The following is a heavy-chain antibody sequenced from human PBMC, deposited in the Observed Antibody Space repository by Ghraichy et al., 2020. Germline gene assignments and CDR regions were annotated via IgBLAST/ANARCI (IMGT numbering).Heavy chain of an antibody. D-gene: IGHD2-21*02. CDR3: ARGFTSVVATADAFDS. CDR2: INHSGST. CDR1: GRAFSGYY. Sequence: SETLSLTCAVYGRAFSGYYWSWIRQPPGKGLEWIGEINHSGSTNYNPSLKSRVTISVDTSKNQFSLKLSSVTAADTAVYYCARGFTSVVATADAFDSWGQGTMVTVSS. V-gene: IGHV4-34*01. J-gene: IGHJ3*02.